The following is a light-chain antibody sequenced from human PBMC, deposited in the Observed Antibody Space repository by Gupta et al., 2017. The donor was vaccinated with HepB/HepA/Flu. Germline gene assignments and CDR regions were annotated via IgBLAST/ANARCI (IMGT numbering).Light chain of an antibody. Sequence: DIQMTQSPSSLSASVGDRVTITCRASQNIYNFLNWYQQKPGKAPKLLIYGTSSLQTGVPSRFSGSGSGTEFTLTIRSLQPEDFAIYYCQQTYNSPRTLGQGTKVDIK. CDR2: GTS. V-gene: IGKV1-39*01. CDR3: QQTYNSPRT. J-gene: IGKJ2*01. CDR1: QNIYNF.